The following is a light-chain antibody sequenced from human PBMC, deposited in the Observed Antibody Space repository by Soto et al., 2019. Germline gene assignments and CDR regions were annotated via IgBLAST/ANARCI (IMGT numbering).Light chain of an antibody. Sequence: DIHMTQFPSPLSASITHRVTLTCRATKSMSVWTASYKQLPGSAPQLLIYDDTTFQSGVPPRLSGAGCGREFTPPINSLQQEDVAAYHCQQYKDWLTTFGQGTKVDIK. CDR1: KSMSVW. V-gene: IGKV1-5*01. CDR2: DDT. J-gene: IGKJ1*01. CDR3: QQYKDWLTT.